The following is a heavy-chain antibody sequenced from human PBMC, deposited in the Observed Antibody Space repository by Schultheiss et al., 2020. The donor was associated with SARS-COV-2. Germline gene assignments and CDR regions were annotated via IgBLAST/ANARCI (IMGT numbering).Heavy chain of an antibody. J-gene: IGHJ4*01. Sequence: SETLSLTCTVSGGSISGYYWSWIRQPPGKGLEWIGYIYYSGSANYNPSLKSRITISLDTSENQFSMKLSSVTAADTAVYYCARDISGYGRFDYWGHGTLVTVSS. CDR1: GGSISGYY. CDR2: IYYSGSA. CDR3: ARDISGYGRFDY. D-gene: IGHD5-18*01. V-gene: IGHV4-59*01.